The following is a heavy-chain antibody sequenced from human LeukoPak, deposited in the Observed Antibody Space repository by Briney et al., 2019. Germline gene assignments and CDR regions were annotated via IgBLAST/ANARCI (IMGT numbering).Heavy chain of an antibody. CDR3: ATHLDHSSSSLDY. Sequence: WASVKVSCKVSGYTLTELSMHWVRQAPGKGLEWMGGFDPEDGETIYAQKFQGRVTMTEDTSTDTAYMELSSLRSEDTAVYYCATHLDHSSSSLDYWGQGTLVTVSS. V-gene: IGHV1-24*01. D-gene: IGHD6-13*01. CDR1: GYTLTELS. CDR2: FDPEDGET. J-gene: IGHJ4*02.